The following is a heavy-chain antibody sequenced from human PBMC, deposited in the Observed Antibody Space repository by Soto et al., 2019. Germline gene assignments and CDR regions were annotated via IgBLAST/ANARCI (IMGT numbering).Heavy chain of an antibody. CDR3: ARDVIAARLGEGPYGMDV. CDR2: IHYIGST. J-gene: IGHJ6*02. D-gene: IGHD6-6*01. CDR1: GGSVISSSDF. V-gene: IGHV4-39*07. Sequence: PSETLSLTCTVSGGSVISSSDFWDWLRQPPGKGLEWIGSIHYIGSTYYNLSLKSRVTISVDTSKNQFSLKLSSVTAADTAVYYCARDVIAARLGEGPYGMDVWGQGTTVTVSS.